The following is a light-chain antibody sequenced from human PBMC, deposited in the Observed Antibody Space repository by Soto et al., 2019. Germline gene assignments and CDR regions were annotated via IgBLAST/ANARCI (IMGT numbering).Light chain of an antibody. CDR3: QQYTNWPLT. CDR1: QSVNND. CDR2: DAS. V-gene: IGKV3D-15*01. Sequence: EIVMTQSPATLSVSPGDRATLSCRASQSVNNDLAWYQQKPGQPPRLLIYDASTRATGIPARFSGSQSGTEFTLTISSLLSEDFAVYFCQQYTNWPLTFGEGTKVDIK. J-gene: IGKJ4*01.